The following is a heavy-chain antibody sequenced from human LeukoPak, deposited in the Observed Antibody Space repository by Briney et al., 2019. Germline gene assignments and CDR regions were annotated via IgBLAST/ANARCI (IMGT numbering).Heavy chain of an antibody. Sequence: ASVKVSCKASGYTFTSYGISWVRQAPGQGLEWMGWISAYNGNTNYAQKLQGRVTMTTDTSTSTAYIELRSLRSDDTAVYYCARDGPDFWSGYPNPYYYYYMDVWGKGTTVTVSS. V-gene: IGHV1-18*01. CDR2: ISAYNGNT. D-gene: IGHD3-3*01. CDR3: ARDGPDFWSGYPNPYYYYYMDV. J-gene: IGHJ6*03. CDR1: GYTFTSYG.